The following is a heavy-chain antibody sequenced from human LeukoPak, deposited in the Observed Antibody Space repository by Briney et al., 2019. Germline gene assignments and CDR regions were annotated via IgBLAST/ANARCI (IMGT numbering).Heavy chain of an antibody. V-gene: IGHV3-48*03. Sequence: GGSLRLSCAASGFTFSSYEMNWVRQAPGKGLEWVSYISSSGSTIYYADSVKGRFTISRDNAKNSLYLQMNSLRAEDTAVYYCARDNGSGSYYTADAFDIWGQGTMVTVSS. D-gene: IGHD3-10*01. CDR3: ARDNGSGSYYTADAFDI. CDR2: ISSSGSTI. J-gene: IGHJ3*02. CDR1: GFTFSSYE.